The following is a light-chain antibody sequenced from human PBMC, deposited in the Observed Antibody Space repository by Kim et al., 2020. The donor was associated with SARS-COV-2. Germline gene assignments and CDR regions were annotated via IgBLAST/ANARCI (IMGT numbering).Light chain of an antibody. CDR2: GAS. CDR1: QSVSNN. V-gene: IGKV3-15*01. CDR3: QQYNNWPRGA. Sequence: PGERATLSCRASQSVSNNLAWYQLKPGQAPRLLIYGASTRATGIPARFSGSGSGTEFTLTISSLQSEDFAVYYCQQYNNWPRGAFGQGTKVDIK. J-gene: IGKJ1*01.